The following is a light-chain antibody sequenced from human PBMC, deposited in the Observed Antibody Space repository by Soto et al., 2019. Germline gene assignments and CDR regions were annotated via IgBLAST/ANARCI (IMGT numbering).Light chain of an antibody. J-gene: IGLJ1*01. Sequence: TPPPSASGSPGQSVTTSCTGTSSDVGAYNYVSWYQQLPGKDPKLIIYEVSKRPSGVPDRFSGSKSGNTASLTVSGLQAEDEADYYCTSYAGTYSFFYVFGTGTKVTVL. CDR2: EVS. CDR1: SSDVGAYNY. V-gene: IGLV2-8*01. CDR3: TSYAGTYSFFYV.